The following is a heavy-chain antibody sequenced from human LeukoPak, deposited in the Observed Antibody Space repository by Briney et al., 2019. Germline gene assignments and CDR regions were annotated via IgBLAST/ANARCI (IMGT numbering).Heavy chain of an antibody. CDR1: GFTFSNYW. Sequence: GSLRLSCAASGFTFSNYWMSWVRQAPGKGLEWVANIKQDGSEKYYVDSVKGRFTISRDIAKNTLYLQMNSLRAEDTGVYYCAKDHYWSIDYWGRGTLVTVSS. J-gene: IGHJ4*02. CDR2: IKQDGSEK. CDR3: AKDHYWSIDY. V-gene: IGHV3-7*01. D-gene: IGHD3-3*01.